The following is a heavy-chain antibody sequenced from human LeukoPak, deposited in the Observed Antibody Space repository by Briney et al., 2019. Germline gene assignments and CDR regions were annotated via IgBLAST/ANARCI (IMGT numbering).Heavy chain of an antibody. CDR2: IYHSGST. CDR1: GYSISSGYY. CDR3: ARALTGYPSYYNYYMDV. J-gene: IGHJ6*03. D-gene: IGHD3-9*01. V-gene: IGHV4-38-2*02. Sequence: SETLSLTCTVSGYSISSGYYWGWIRQPPGKGLEWIGSIYHSGSTYYNPSLKSRVTISVDTSKNQFSLKLSSVTAADTAVYYCARALTGYPSYYNYYMDVWGKGTTVTISS.